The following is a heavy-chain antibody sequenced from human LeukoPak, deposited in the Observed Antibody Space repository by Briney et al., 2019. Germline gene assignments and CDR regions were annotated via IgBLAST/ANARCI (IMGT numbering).Heavy chain of an antibody. CDR3: ERTSNDILTGYDY. J-gene: IGHJ4*02. CDR1: GYTFTSYY. CDR2: INPSGGST. V-gene: IGHV1-46*01. D-gene: IGHD3-9*01. Sequence: ASVKVSCKASGYTFTSYYMHWVRQAPGQGVEWMGIINPSGGSTSYAQKFKGRVTMTGDTSTSPVYMELSSLRSEDTAVYYCERTSNDILTGYDYWGQGTLVTVSS.